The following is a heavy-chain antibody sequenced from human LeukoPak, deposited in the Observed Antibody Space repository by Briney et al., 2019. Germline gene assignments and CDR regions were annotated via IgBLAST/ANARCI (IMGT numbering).Heavy chain of an antibody. CDR2: MSHDGSQT. CDR1: AFIFSGHW. Sequence: GGSLRLSCAGSAFIFSGHWMNWVRQTPGKGLECVATMSHDGSQTYYVDSVKGRFTISRDSAKNSLYLDMNNVRAEDTAVYYCARSNNFDFWGQGTLVTVSS. V-gene: IGHV3-7*03. CDR3: ARSNNFDF. J-gene: IGHJ4*02.